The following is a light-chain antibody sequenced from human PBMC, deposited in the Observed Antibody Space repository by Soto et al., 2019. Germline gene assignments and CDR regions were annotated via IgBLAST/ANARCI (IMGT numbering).Light chain of an antibody. CDR3: QSYDSSLSAVV. V-gene: IGLV1-40*01. J-gene: IGLJ2*01. CDR2: GST. Sequence: QSVLTQPPSVSGAPGQRVTISCTGSSSNIGAGYDVHWYQQFPGTAPKLLLSGSTNRPSGVPDRFSGSKSGTSASLAIAGLQTEDEADYYCQSYDSSLSAVVFGGGTKLTVL. CDR1: SSNIGAGYD.